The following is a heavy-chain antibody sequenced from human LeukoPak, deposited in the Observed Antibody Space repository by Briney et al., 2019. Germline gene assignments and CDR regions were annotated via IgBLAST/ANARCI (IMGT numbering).Heavy chain of an antibody. CDR1: GFTFSSYG. J-gene: IGHJ6*02. Sequence: GGSLRLSCAASGFTFSSYGMHWVRQAPGKGLEWVAVISYDGSNKYYADSVKGRFTISRDNSKNTLYLQMNSLRAEDTAVYYCAKEFIGILPTGSYYGMDVWGQGTTVTVSS. CDR3: AKEFIGILPTGSYYGMDV. V-gene: IGHV3-30*18. D-gene: IGHD2-15*01. CDR2: ISYDGSNK.